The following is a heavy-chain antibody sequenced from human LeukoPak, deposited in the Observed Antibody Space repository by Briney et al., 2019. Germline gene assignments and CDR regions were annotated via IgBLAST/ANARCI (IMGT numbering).Heavy chain of an antibody. J-gene: IGHJ4*02. D-gene: IGHD2-21*01. CDR2: ISDGGGTT. CDR3: ARDSAYCGGITCYTDY. Sequence: LSLTCTVSGGSISSSSYYWGWIRQPPGKGLEWVSYISDGGGTTNYADSVKGRFTISRDNAKNSLYLQMNSLRAEDTAVYYCARDSAYCGGITCYTDYWGQGTLVTVSS. CDR1: GGSISSSSYY. V-gene: IGHV3-11*04.